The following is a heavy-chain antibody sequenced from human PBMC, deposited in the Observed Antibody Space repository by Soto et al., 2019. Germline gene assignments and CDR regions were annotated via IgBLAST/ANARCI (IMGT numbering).Heavy chain of an antibody. CDR1: GESFSVYY. V-gene: IGHV4-34*01. CDR2: INPFGST. CDR3: VRPFSYGLDV. Sequence: KTSETLSLTCAVYGESFSVYYWHWIRQPPGKGLEWVGEINPFGSTNYNPSLKSRVTISVDPSKNQFSLRLSSVTAADTAVYYCVRPFSYGLDVWGQGTTVTVSS. J-gene: IGHJ6*02.